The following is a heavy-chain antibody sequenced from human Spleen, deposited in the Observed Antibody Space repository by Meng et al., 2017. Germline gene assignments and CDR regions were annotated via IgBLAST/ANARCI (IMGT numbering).Heavy chain of an antibody. CDR3: VRSSGWVRTGFDP. Sequence: QVQLQESGPGLGKPSQTLSLTCTVFGGSIMNGGYYWSLIREHPGEGLEWIGYIYYSGSTHYSPSLKSRVTVSIDTSKSQFSLKLTSVTAADTAVYYCVRSSGWVRTGFDPWGQGTLVTVYS. V-gene: IGHV4-31*03. CDR1: GGSIMNGGYY. J-gene: IGHJ5*02. CDR2: IYYSGST. D-gene: IGHD6-19*01.